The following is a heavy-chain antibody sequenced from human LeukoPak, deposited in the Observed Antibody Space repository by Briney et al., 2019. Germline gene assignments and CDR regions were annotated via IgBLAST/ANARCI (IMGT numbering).Heavy chain of an antibody. CDR3: ARCTAAAGTYPLDY. V-gene: IGHV1-2*02. CDR1: GYTFTDYY. J-gene: IGHJ4*02. Sequence: ASAKVSCKASGYTFTDYYMHWVRRAPGQGLEWIGWINPNRGDTIFAQKFHGRVTMIKDTSISTAYMELSRLTSDDTAVYFCARCTAAAGTYPLDYWGQGTLVTVSS. D-gene: IGHD6-13*01. CDR2: INPNRGDT.